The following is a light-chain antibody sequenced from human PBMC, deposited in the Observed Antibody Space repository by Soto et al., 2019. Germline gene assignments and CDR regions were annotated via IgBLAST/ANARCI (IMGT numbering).Light chain of an antibody. CDR3: QHYVSSPLT. J-gene: IGKJ4*01. CDR2: AAS. V-gene: IGKV3-20*01. CDR1: QILSGTY. Sequence: DIVLTQSPDTLSLSPGESATLSCRASQILSGTYVACYQQKLGQPPRLLIYAASTRATGVPDRFSGSGAGTDVTLTISRLEPEDGAVYYCQHYVSSPLTVGGGTKVEI.